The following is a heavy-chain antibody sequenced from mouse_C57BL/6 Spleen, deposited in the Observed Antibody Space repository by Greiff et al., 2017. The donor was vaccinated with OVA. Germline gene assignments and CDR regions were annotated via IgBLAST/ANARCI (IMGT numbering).Heavy chain of an antibody. CDR1: GYTFTSYW. J-gene: IGHJ2*01. V-gene: IGHV1-69*01. CDR3: ARGDYYGSSYTYYFDY. Sequence: VQLQQPGAELVMPGASVKLSCKASGYTFTSYWMHWVKQRPGQGLEWIGEIDPSDSYTNYNQKFKGKSTFTVDKSSSTAYMQLSSLTSEDSAVYYCARGDYYGSSYTYYFDYWGQGTTLTVSS. CDR2: IDPSDSYT. D-gene: IGHD1-1*01.